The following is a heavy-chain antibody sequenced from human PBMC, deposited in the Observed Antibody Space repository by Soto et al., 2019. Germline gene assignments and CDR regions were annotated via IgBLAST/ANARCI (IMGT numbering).Heavy chain of an antibody. V-gene: IGHV3-21*02. CDR3: ARVGSPGYCSGGFCPPPDY. D-gene: IGHD2-15*01. CDR2: ISSTSTYT. J-gene: IGHJ4*02. CDR1: GFTFSTST. Sequence: EVQLVESGGGLVKPGGSLRLSCAASGFTFSTSTMNWVRQAPGQGLEWLSSISSTSTYTYYAASVRGRFTISRDNAKNSLYLQMNSLTAEDTSVYYCARVGSPGYCSGGFCPPPDYWGQGTLVTV.